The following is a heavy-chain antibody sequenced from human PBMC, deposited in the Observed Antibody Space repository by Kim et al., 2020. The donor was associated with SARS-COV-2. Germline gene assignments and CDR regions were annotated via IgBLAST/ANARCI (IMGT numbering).Heavy chain of an antibody. CDR3: ARISGWFDY. CDR2: IYYSGST. D-gene: IGHD6-19*01. Sequence: SETLSLTCTVSGGSISSSSYYWGWIRQPPGKGLEWIGSIYYSGSTYYNPSLKSRVTISVDTSKNQFSLKLSSVTAADTAVYYCARISGWFDYWGQGTLVTVSS. CDR1: GGSISSSSYY. V-gene: IGHV4-39*01. J-gene: IGHJ4*02.